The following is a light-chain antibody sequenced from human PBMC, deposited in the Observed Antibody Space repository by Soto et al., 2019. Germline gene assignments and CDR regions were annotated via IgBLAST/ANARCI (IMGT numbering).Light chain of an antibody. V-gene: IGKV1-39*01. CDR1: LRISTY. Sequence: DIQVIQSPSSLSASVGDRVTITCRASLRISTYLNWYQHKPGKAPKLLIYGASSLQSGVPSRFSGSGSGTDFTLTISSLHPEDSATYYCQQSHSTPRTFGGGTNLEI. J-gene: IGKJ4*01. CDR3: QQSHSTPRT. CDR2: GAS.